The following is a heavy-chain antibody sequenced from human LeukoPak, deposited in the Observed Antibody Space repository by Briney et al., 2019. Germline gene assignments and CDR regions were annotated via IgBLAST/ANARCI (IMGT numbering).Heavy chain of an antibody. J-gene: IGHJ6*04. Sequence: GGSLRLSCAASGFTFSNAWMSWVRQAPGKGLEWVGRIKSKTDGGTTDYAAPVKGRFTISRDDSKNTLYLQMNSLKTEDTAVYYCTTTSRTVPMTFLDVGAKGPRSPSPQ. CDR3: TTTSRTVPMTFLDV. CDR2: IKSKTDGGTT. CDR1: GFTFSNAW. D-gene: IGHD3-22*01. V-gene: IGHV3-15*01.